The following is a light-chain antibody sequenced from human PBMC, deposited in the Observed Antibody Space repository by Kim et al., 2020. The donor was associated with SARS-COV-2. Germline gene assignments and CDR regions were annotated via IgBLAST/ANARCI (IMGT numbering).Light chain of an antibody. J-gene: IGLJ1*01. Sequence: QSVTSSCTGTSSDVGGYNYVSWYQQHPGKAPKLMIYGVTNRPSGVSNRFSGSKSGNTASLTISGLQAEDEADYYCSSYTSSSTNYVFGTGTKVTVL. V-gene: IGLV2-14*03. CDR2: GVT. CDR1: SSDVGGYNY. CDR3: SSYTSSSTNYV.